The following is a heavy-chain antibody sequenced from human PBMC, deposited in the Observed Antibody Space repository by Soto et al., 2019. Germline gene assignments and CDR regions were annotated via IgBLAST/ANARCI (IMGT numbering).Heavy chain of an antibody. CDR3: ARAGFRGANYYYYYMDV. V-gene: IGHV1-8*01. Sequence: GASVKVSCKASGYTFTSYDINWVRQATGQGLEWMGWMNPNSGNTGYAQKFQGRVTMTRNTSISTAYMELSSLRSEDTAVYYCARAGFRGANYYYYYMDVWGKGTTVTVSS. D-gene: IGHD3-10*01. CDR1: GYTFTSYD. CDR2: MNPNSGNT. J-gene: IGHJ6*03.